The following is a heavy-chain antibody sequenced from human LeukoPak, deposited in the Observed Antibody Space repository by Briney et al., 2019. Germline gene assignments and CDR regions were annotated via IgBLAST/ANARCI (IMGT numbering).Heavy chain of an antibody. CDR2: ISSSSSTI. V-gene: IGHV3-48*04. CDR3: AKDIVGVGGNYYVFDY. Sequence: GGSLRLSCAASGFTFDHYAMSWVRQASGKGLEWVSYISSSSSTIYYADSVKGRFTISRDNAKNSLYLQMNSLRAEDTALYYCAKDIVGVGGNYYVFDYWAREPWSPSPQ. CDR1: GFTFDHYA. J-gene: IGHJ4*02. D-gene: IGHD4-23*01.